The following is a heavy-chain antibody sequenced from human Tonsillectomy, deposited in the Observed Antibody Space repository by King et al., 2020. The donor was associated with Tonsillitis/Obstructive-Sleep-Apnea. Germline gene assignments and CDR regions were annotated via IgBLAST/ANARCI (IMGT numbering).Heavy chain of an antibody. J-gene: IGHJ4*02. D-gene: IGHD1-26*01. CDR2: TSYDGTKK. CDR3: AKAGDHASGSVAS. V-gene: IGHV3-30*18. Sequence: VQLVESGGGVVQPGRSLRLSCAASGFTFSSYGMHWVRQAPGKGLEWVAVTSYDGTKKYYADSVKGRFTISRDNSKNTVNLQMNSLRADDTAVYYCAKAGDHASGSVASWGQGTLVTVSS. CDR1: GFTFSSYG.